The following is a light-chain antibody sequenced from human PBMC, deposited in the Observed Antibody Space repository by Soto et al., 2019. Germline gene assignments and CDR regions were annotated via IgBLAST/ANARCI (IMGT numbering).Light chain of an antibody. Sequence: EVVLTQSPATLSLSPGDRATLSCWASQSVYSYLAWYQQKPGQPPRLLISDVSNRATGIPARFNGSGYGTDFNLTSISLEPEDFAVYYSHGRTDLPYPFGGGTKMEIK. V-gene: IGKV3-11*01. CDR3: HGRTDLPYP. J-gene: IGKJ4*01. CDR1: QSVYSY. CDR2: DVS.